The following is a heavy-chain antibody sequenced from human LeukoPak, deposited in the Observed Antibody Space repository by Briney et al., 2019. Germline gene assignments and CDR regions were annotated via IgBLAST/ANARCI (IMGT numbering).Heavy chain of an antibody. V-gene: IGHV3-23*01. D-gene: IGHD3-16*02. CDR1: GFTFNNYA. Sequence: GGSLRLSCAASGFTFNNYAMNWVRQAPGKGLEWVSSISGGGETTYYADSAKGRFTISRDNSQNTLYLQMNSLRAEDTAVYYCAKDGVRVTFLSPRDYIWGSYRLGYFDYWGQGTLVTVSS. J-gene: IGHJ4*02. CDR3: AKDGVRVTFLSPRDYIWGSYRLGYFDY. CDR2: ISGGGETT.